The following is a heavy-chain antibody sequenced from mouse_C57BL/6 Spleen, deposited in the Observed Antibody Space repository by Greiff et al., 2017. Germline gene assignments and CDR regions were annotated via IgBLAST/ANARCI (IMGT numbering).Heavy chain of an antibody. CDR1: GYTFTSYG. J-gene: IGHJ4*01. CDR3: ARSYYGSSYGMDY. D-gene: IGHD1-1*01. Sequence: VKLVESGAELARPGASVKLSCKASGYTFTSYGISWVKQRTGQGLEWIGEIYPRSGNTYYNEKFKGKATLTADKSSRTAYMELRSLTSEDSAVYFWARSYYGSSYGMDYWGQGTSVTVSS. CDR2: IYPRSGNT. V-gene: IGHV1-81*01.